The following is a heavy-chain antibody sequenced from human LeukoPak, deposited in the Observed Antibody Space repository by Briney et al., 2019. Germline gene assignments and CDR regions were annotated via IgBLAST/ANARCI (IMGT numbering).Heavy chain of an antibody. V-gene: IGHV3-53*01. D-gene: IGHD4-17*01. CDR3: ARDRGPDYGDYVSPFDY. Sequence: GGSLRLSCAASGFTVSSNNMSWVRQAPGKGLKWGSVIYSGGSTYYADSVKGRFTISRDNSKHTLYLQMNSLRAEDTAVYYCARDRGPDYGDYVSPFDYWGQGTLVTVSS. CDR2: IYSGGST. J-gene: IGHJ4*02. CDR1: GFTVSSNN.